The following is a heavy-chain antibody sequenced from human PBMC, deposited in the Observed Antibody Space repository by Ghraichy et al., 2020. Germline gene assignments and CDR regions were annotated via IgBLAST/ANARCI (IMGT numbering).Heavy chain of an antibody. D-gene: IGHD3-22*01. V-gene: IGHV3-7*01. CDR1: GFIFSNSW. CDR3: ARLIDSAPDY. Sequence: GGSLRLSCAVSGFIFSNSWLSWVRQTPGKGLEWVANIKGDGSEIYSVDSVKGRFTISRDNAKNSLNLQMNSLSAEDTAVYYCARLIDSAPDYWGQGTLVTVSP. CDR2: IKGDGSEI. J-gene: IGHJ4*02.